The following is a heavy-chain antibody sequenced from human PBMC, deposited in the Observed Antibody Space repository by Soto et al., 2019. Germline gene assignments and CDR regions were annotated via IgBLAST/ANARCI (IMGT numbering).Heavy chain of an antibody. CDR1: GFTFSDSA. CDR3: AKDHGMGV. CDR2: ISGSGGST. V-gene: IGHV3-23*01. Sequence: PGGSLRLSCVASGFTFSDSAMAWVRQPPGRGLGWVSSISGSGGSTYYAGSVKGRFTISRDNSKNTVFLQMNSLRPEDTAVYYCAKDHGMGVWGQGATVTVSS. J-gene: IGHJ6*02.